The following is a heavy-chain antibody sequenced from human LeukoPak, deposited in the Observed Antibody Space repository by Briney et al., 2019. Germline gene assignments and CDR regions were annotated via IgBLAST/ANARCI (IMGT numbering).Heavy chain of an antibody. D-gene: IGHD3-10*01. CDR2: ISWNSGSI. J-gene: IGHJ4*02. CDR3: AKLFNTMVQD. Sequence: PGGSLRLSCAASGFTFSSYSMNWVRQAPGKGLEWVSGISWNSGSIGYADSVKGRFTISRDNAKNSLYLQMNSLRAEDTALYYCAKLFNTMVQDWGQGTLVTVSS. CDR1: GFTFSSYS. V-gene: IGHV3-9*01.